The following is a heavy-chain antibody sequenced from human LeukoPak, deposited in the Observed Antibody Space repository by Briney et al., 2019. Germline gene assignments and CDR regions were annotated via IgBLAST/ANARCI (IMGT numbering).Heavy chain of an antibody. D-gene: IGHD5-18*01. CDR2: ISGSGGST. CDR1: GFTFSSYA. Sequence: GGSLRLSCAASGFTFSSYAMSWVRQAPGKGLEWVSAISGSGGSTYYADSVKGRFTISRDNSKNTLYLQMNSLRAEDTAVYYCARGTNGYSYGYDPFDYWGQGTLVTVSS. V-gene: IGHV3-23*01. J-gene: IGHJ4*02. CDR3: ARGTNGYSYGYDPFDY.